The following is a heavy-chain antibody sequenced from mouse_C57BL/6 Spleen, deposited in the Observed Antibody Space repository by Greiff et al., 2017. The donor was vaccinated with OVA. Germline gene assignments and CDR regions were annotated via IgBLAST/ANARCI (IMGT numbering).Heavy chain of an antibody. Sequence: EVKLVESGGGLVKPGGSLKLSCAASGFTFSSYTMSWVRQTPEKRLEWVATISGGGGNTYYPDSVKGRSPISRDNAKNTLYMQMSSLRSEDAAFYYCSRDRSLLRTTGRSYFDYWGQGTSLTVSS. CDR3: SRDRSLLRTTGRSYFDY. V-gene: IGHV5-9*01. D-gene: IGHD2-4*01. CDR2: ISGGGGNT. J-gene: IGHJ2*02. CDR1: GFTFSSYT.